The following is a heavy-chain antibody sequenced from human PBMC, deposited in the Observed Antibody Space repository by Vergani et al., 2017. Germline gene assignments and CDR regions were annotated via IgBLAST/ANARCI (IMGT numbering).Heavy chain of an antibody. CDR3: TARRTGRDPFDV. V-gene: IGHV3-9*01. CDR1: GFNFDNYA. D-gene: IGHD1-14*01. J-gene: IGHJ3*01. CDR2: INDNSAII. Sequence: EVQLVESGGGLVQTGRSLRLSCAAPGFNFDNYAMHWVRQAPGKGLEWVSGINDNSAIIIYADSVRGRFTISRDNAKKSLFLQMNSLKTDDTALYYCTARRTGRDPFDVWGRGTLVTVSS.